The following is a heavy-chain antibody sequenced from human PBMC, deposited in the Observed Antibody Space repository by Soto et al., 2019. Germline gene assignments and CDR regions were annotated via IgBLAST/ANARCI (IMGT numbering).Heavy chain of an antibody. CDR1: GFTFSSYG. CDR3: ARDPSGGYYDSSGYSWYFDY. Sequence: LSITCAASGFTFSSYGMHWVRQAPGKGLEWVAVIWYDGSNKYYADSVKGRFTISRDNSKNTLYLQMNSLRAEDTSVYYCARDPSGGYYDSSGYSWYFDYWGQGTLVTVSS. CDR2: IWYDGSNK. J-gene: IGHJ4*02. D-gene: IGHD3-22*01. V-gene: IGHV3-33*01.